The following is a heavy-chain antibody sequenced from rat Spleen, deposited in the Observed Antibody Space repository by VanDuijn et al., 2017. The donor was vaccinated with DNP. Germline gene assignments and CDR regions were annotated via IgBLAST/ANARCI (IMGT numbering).Heavy chain of an antibody. Sequence: EVQLVETGGGLVQPGRSLKLSCVTSGFTFSSSWMYWIRQAPGKGLEWFASITSSGSDTYYPDSVKGRFTISRDNARNTLYLQMNSLRSEDTATYYCARRGYYGYNTFDYWGQGVMVTVSS. J-gene: IGHJ2*01. D-gene: IGHD1-9*01. CDR1: GFTFSSSW. CDR2: ITSSGSDT. CDR3: ARRGYYGYNTFDY. V-gene: IGHV5-58*01.